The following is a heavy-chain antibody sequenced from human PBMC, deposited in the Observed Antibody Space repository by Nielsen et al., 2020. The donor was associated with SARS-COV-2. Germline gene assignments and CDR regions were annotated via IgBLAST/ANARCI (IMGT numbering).Heavy chain of an antibody. CDR1: GFTFSSYA. CDR2: IRYDGSNK. D-gene: IGHD3-22*01. Sequence: GGSLRLSCAASGFTFSSYAMHWVRQAPGKGLEWVAFIRYDGSNKYYADSVKGRFTISRDNSKNTLYLQMNSLRAEDTAVYYCAKDIPTPRVAGDYYDSSGSKVATRNDYWGQGTLVTVSS. V-gene: IGHV3-30*02. J-gene: IGHJ4*02. CDR3: AKDIPTPRVAGDYYDSSGSKVATRNDY.